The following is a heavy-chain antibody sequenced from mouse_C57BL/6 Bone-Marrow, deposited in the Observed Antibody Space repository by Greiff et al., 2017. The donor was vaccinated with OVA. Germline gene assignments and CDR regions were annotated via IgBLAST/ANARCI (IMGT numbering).Heavy chain of an antibody. V-gene: IGHV2-5*01. J-gene: IGHJ1*03. Sequence: VQGVESGPGLVQPSQSLSITCTVSGFSLTSYGVHWVRQSPGKGLEWLGVIWRGGSTDYNAAFMSRLSITKDNSKSQVFFKMNSLQADDTAIYYCAKKNYGSLYWYFDVWGTGTTVTVSS. CDR1: GFSLTSYG. D-gene: IGHD1-1*01. CDR2: IWRGGST. CDR3: AKKNYGSLYWYFDV.